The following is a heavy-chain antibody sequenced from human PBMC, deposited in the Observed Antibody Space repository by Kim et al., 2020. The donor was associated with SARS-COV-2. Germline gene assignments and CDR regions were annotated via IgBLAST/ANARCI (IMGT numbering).Heavy chain of an antibody. CDR3: ARDRDSMVRGGSYSDY. Sequence: TVKGRFTISRDNAQNTLYLQMKSLRAEDTAVYYCARDRDSMVRGGSYSDYWGQGTLVTVSS. J-gene: IGHJ4*02. V-gene: IGHV3-53*01. D-gene: IGHD3-10*01.